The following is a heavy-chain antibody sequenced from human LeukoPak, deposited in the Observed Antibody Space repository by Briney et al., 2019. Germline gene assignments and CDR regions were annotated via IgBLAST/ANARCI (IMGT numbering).Heavy chain of an antibody. CDR1: GXXXXGXX. CDR3: ASARDGDYGGNSYYFDY. CDR2: XNHSGST. V-gene: IGHV4-34*01. D-gene: IGHD4-23*01. Sequence: SETLSLTCAVYGXXXXGXXXSXIRQPXXXXXXXXXXXNHSGSTNYNPSLKSRVTISVDTSKNQFSLKLSSVTAADTAVYYCASARDGDYGGNSYYFDYWGQGTLVTVSS. J-gene: IGHJ4*02.